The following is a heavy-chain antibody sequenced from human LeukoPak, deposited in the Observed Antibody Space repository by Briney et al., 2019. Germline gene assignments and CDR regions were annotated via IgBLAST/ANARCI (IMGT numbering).Heavy chain of an antibody. Sequence: SETLSLTCTVSGGSISSYYWSWIRQPPGKGLEWIGYIYYSGSTNYNPSPKSRVTISVDTSKNQFSLKLSSVTAADTAVYYCARVSIVATNYFDYWGQGTLVTVSS. V-gene: IGHV4-59*01. CDR3: ARVSIVATNYFDY. CDR1: GGSISSYY. D-gene: IGHD5-12*01. J-gene: IGHJ4*02. CDR2: IYYSGST.